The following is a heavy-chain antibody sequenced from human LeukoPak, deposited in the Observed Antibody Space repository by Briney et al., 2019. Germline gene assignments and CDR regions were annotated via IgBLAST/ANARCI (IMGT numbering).Heavy chain of an antibody. Sequence: PSETLSLTCTVSGGSISSYYWTWIRQPAGKGLEWIGRIHSSGSMNHNPSLKSRDTMSVDTSNNQFSLKLSSVTAADTAVYYCARETEVSGGRSWDFWGQGTLVTVSS. D-gene: IGHD6-19*01. CDR1: GGSISSYY. V-gene: IGHV4-4*07. CDR3: ARETEVSGGRSWDF. J-gene: IGHJ4*02. CDR2: IHSSGSM.